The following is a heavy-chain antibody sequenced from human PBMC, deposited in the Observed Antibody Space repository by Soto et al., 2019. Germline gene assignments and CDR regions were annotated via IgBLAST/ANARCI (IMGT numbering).Heavy chain of an antibody. CDR1: GYTFTSYG. Sequence: QVQLVQSGAEVKKPGASVKVSCKASGYTFTSYGISWVRQAPGQGLEWMGWISAYNGNTNYAQKLQGRVTMTTDTSTSTAYMELRSLRSDDTAVYYCASLAGYCSSTSCYDHHDAFDIWGQGTMVTVSS. CDR3: ASLAGYCSSTSCYDHHDAFDI. J-gene: IGHJ3*02. V-gene: IGHV1-18*01. CDR2: ISAYNGNT. D-gene: IGHD2-2*01.